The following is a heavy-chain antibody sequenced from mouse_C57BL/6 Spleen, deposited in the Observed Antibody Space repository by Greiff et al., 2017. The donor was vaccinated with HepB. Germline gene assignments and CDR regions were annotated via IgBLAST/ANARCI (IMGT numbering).Heavy chain of an antibody. CDR1: GFTFSSYG. D-gene: IGHD4-1*01. V-gene: IGHV5-6*01. CDR3: ARRSSGTDYFDY. CDR2: ISSGGSYT. J-gene: IGHJ2*01. Sequence: EVQGVESGGDLVKPGGSLKLSCAASGFTFSSYGMSWVRQTPDKRLEWVATISSGGSYTYYPDSVKGRFTFSRDNAKNTLYLQMSSLKSEDTAMYYCARRSSGTDYFDYWGQGTTLTVSS.